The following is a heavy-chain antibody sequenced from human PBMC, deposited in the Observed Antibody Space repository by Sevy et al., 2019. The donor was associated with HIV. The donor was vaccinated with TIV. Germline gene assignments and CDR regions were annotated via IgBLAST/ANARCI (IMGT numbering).Heavy chain of an antibody. V-gene: IGHV4-34*01. CDR3: ARGRVYDSSGYYPFNFDY. Sequence: SETLSLTCAVYGGSFSGYYWSWIRQPPGKGLEWIGEINHSGSTNYNPSLKSRVTISVDTSKNQFALMLGAVTAADTAVNDCARGRVYDSSGYYPFNFDYWGQGTLVTVSS. D-gene: IGHD3-22*01. CDR1: GGSFSGYY. J-gene: IGHJ4*02. CDR2: INHSGST.